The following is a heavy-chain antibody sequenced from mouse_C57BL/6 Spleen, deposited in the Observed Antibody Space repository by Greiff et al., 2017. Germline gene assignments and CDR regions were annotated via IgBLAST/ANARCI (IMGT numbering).Heavy chain of an antibody. CDR2: ISYSGST. CDR3: ARWLPRGDYFDY. V-gene: IGHV3-1*01. CDR1: GYSITSGYD. Sequence: EVQLQESGPGMVKPSQSLSLTCTVTGYSITSGYDWHWIRHFPGNKLEWMGYISYSGSTNYNPSLKSRISITHDTSKNHFFLKLNSVTTEDTATYYCARWLPRGDYFDYWGQGTTLTVSS. J-gene: IGHJ2*01. D-gene: IGHD2-2*01.